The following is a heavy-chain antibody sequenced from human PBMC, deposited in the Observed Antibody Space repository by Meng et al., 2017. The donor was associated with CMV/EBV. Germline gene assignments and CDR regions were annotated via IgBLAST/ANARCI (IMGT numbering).Heavy chain of an antibody. V-gene: IGHV3-43*01. CDR3: AKGLGGSSSTYYYYGMDV. CDR2: INWDGGST. D-gene: IGHD6-6*01. CDR1: GFTFDDYT. J-gene: IGHJ6*02. Sequence: GGSLRLSCAASGFTFDDYTTHWVRQAPGKGLEWVSLINWDGGSTYYADSVKGRFTISRDNSKNSLYLQMNGLRTEDTALYYRAKGLGGSSSTYYYYGMDVWGQGTTVTVSS.